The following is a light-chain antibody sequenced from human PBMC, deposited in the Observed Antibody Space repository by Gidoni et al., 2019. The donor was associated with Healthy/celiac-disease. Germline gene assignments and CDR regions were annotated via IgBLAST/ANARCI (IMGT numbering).Light chain of an antibody. V-gene: IGKV1-5*03. J-gene: IGKJ1*01. CDR2: KAS. Sequence: DMQMTTSPSTLSASVGDRITITCRASQSISSWLAWYQQKPGKAPKLLIYKASSLDSGVPSRFSGSGSGTDFTLTISSLQPDDFATYYCQQHNSYPFTFGQGTKVEIK. CDR3: QQHNSYPFT. CDR1: QSISSW.